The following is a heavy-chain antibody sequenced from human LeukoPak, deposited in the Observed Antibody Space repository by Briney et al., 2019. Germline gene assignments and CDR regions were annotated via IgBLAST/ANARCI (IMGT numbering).Heavy chain of an antibody. CDR1: GYSISSYYY. J-gene: IGHJ4*02. Sequence: SETLSLTCAVSGYSISSYYYWAWIRQPPGKGLEWIGNIFHTGDTNYNPSLMSRLTLSVDSSNNQFSLRLTSVTAADTAVYYCARDGSGWSFDYWGQGTLVTVSS. CDR3: ARDGSGWSFDY. CDR2: IFHTGDT. D-gene: IGHD6-19*01. V-gene: IGHV4-38-2*02.